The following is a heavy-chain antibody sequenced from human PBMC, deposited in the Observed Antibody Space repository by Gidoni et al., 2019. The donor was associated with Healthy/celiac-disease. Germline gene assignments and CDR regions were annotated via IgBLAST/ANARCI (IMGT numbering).Heavy chain of an antibody. CDR1: GFTFSSYA. J-gene: IGHJ3*02. V-gene: IGHV3-23*01. CDR2: ISGSGGST. Sequence: EVQLLESGGGLVQPGGSLRLSCAASGFTFSSYAMSWVRQAPGKGLEWVSAISGSGGSTYYADSVKGRFTISRDNSKNTLYLQMNSLRAEDTAVYYCAKVLGGYDSRGNAFDIWGQGTMVTVSS. CDR3: AKVLGGYDSRGNAFDI. D-gene: IGHD5-12*01.